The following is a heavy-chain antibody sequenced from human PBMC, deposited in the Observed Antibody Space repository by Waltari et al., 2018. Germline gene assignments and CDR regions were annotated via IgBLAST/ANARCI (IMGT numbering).Heavy chain of an antibody. CDR1: GYTFTSSY. CDR2: INPSSGIA. D-gene: IGHD1-26*01. V-gene: IGHV1-46*04. CDR3: ARDQYSGSYFDF. J-gene: IGHJ4*02. Sequence: QVQLVQSGAEIKKPGASVKVSCKASGYTFTSSYIHWVRQAPGQGLEWMGIINPSSGIASYVQKLQGRVSMTRDTSTSTVYMELSGLRSEDTAIYYCARDQYSGSYFDFWGQGTLVTVSS.